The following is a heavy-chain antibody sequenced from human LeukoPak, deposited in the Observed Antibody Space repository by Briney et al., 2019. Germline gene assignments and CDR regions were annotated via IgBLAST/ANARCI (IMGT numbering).Heavy chain of an antibody. CDR1: GSTFSSFV. Sequence: GGSLRLSCAASGSTFSSFVMSWVRQAPGKGLEWVSLIYSDGSTSYADSVKGRFTISRDNSKNTLYLQMNSLRAEDTAVYYCANSGWYSYFQHWGQGTLVTVSS. V-gene: IGHV3-53*01. J-gene: IGHJ1*01. CDR2: IYSDGST. CDR3: ANSGWYSYFQH. D-gene: IGHD6-19*01.